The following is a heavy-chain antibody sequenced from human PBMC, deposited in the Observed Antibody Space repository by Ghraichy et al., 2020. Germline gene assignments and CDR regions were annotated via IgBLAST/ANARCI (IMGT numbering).Heavy chain of an antibody. CDR2: IYQNHNT. D-gene: IGHD6-19*01. J-gene: IGHJ4*02. Sequence: GSLRLSCEASEFSVRDNYMSWVRLAPGKGLEWISVIYQNHNTYYANSVRDRFTVSRDDSKNTVYLQMTSLRAEDTSMYYCASRLGVADARESGYWGQGTLVTVSS. CDR1: EFSVRDNY. V-gene: IGHV3-53*01. CDR3: ASRLGVADARESGY.